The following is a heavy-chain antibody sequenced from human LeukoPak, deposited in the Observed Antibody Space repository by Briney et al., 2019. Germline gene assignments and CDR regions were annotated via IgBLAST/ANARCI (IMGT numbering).Heavy chain of an antibody. CDR1: GGSFSGYY. CDR2: INHSGST. V-gene: IGHV4-34*01. J-gene: IGHJ6*02. Sequence: PSETLSLTCAVYGGSFSGYYWSWIRQPPGKGLEWIGEINHSGSTNYNPSLKSRVTISVDTSKNQFSLKLSSVTAADTAVYYCARVPLRYFDWLLSPRYGMDVWGQGTTVTVSS. D-gene: IGHD3-9*01. CDR3: ARVPLRYFDWLLSPRYGMDV.